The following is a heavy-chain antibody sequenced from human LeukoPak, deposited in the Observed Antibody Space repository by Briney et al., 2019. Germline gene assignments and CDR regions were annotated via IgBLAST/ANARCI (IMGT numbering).Heavy chain of an antibody. Sequence: SETLSLTCAAYGGSFSGYYWSWIRQPPGKGLEWIGEINHSGSTNYNPSLKSRVTISVDTSKNQFSLKLSSVTAADTAVYYCARCGYSYGYDAFDIWGQGTMVTVSS. D-gene: IGHD5-18*01. V-gene: IGHV4-34*01. CDR2: INHSGST. J-gene: IGHJ3*02. CDR3: ARCGYSYGYDAFDI. CDR1: GGSFSGYY.